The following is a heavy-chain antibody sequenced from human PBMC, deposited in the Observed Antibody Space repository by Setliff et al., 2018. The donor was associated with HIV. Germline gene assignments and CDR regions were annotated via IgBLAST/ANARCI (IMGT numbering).Heavy chain of an antibody. D-gene: IGHD1-26*01. J-gene: IGHJ4*02. CDR2: IHHSGTT. Sequence: SSETLSLTCAVSGYSISSGYYWGWIRQPPGKGLEWIGSIHHSGTTYYNPSLKSRVTISVDTTTNQVSLQVNSVTAVDTAVYYCARVPHRVVGTTTLLYHFDYWGLGTLVTVS. CDR3: ARVPHRVVGTTTLLYHFDY. CDR1: GYSISSGYY. V-gene: IGHV4-38-2*01.